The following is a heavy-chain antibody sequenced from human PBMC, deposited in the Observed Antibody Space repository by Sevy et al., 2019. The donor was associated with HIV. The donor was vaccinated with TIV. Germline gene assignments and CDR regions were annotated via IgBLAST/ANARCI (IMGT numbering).Heavy chain of an antibody. V-gene: IGHV1-2*02. CDR1: GYTFTGYY. D-gene: IGHD2-2*02. CDR3: ARERYCSSTSCYTCSGGSCYYYYYGMDV. CDR2: INPNSGGT. Sequence: ASVKVSCKASGYTFTGYYMHWVRQAPGQGLEWMGWINPNSGGTNYAQKFQGRVTMTRDTSISTAYMELSRLRSDDTAGYYCARERYCSSTSCYTCSGGSCYYYYYGMDVWGQGTTVTVSS. J-gene: IGHJ6*02.